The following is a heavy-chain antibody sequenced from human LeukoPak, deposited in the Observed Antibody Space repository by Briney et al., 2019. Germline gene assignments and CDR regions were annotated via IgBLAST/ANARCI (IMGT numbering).Heavy chain of an antibody. Sequence: GSLRLSCAASGFTFSSYSMNWVRQAPGNGLEWVALIGHDGADKYYADSVKGRFLISRDNSKNMLFLQMNSLIIEDTAVYYCARNSDYYDYSPQSVWGQGTLVTVS. D-gene: IGHD3-22*01. J-gene: IGHJ4*02. CDR1: GFTFSSYS. CDR2: IGHDGADK. CDR3: ARNSDYYDYSPQSV. V-gene: IGHV3-30*03.